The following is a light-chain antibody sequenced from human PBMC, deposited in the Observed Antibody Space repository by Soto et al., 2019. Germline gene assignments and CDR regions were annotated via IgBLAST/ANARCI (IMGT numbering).Light chain of an antibody. CDR3: SSYTSSSTRV. CDR2: EVS. CDR1: SSDVGAYDY. J-gene: IGLJ1*01. Sequence: RPGSVCGSRGQPITISCTGTSSDVGAYDYVSWYQQHPDKAPKLMIYEVSNRPSGVSNRFSGSKSVNTATLTISGLQADDEADCYCSSYTSSSTRVFGTGTKVTVL. V-gene: IGLV2-14*03.